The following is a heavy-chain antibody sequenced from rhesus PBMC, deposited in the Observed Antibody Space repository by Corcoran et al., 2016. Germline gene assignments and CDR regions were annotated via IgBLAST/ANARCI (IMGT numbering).Heavy chain of an antibody. D-gene: IGHD1-20*01. CDR2: IYWNDEK. V-gene: IGHV2-161*01. CDR1: GFSLSTRGPG. J-gene: IGHJ4*01. Sequence: QVTLKESGPALVKPTQTLTLTFTFSGFSLSTRGPGINWIRQPPGKALEWLAVIYWNDEKAYTTSLNRRLTISKDTSKNQVVLTMANLDPVDTTTYYCARRNVWNNGIVDYWGQGVLVTVSS. CDR3: ARRNVWNNGIVDY.